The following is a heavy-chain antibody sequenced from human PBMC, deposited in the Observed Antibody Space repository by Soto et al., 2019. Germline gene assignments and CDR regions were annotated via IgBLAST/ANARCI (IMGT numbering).Heavy chain of an antibody. CDR3: ARNKGYYYDSTDIDY. D-gene: IGHD3-22*01. Sequence: PSETLSLTCTVSGGSISSSSYYWGWSRQPPGKGLEWIGSIYYSGSTYYNPSLKSRVTISVDTSKNQFSLKLSSVTAADTAVYYCARNKGYYYDSTDIDYWGQGTLLTVSS. CDR2: IYYSGST. CDR1: GGSISSSSYY. J-gene: IGHJ4*02. V-gene: IGHV4-39*01.